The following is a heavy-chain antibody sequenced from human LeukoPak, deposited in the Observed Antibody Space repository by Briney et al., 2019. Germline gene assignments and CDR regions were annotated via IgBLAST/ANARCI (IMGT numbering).Heavy chain of an antibody. J-gene: IGHJ5*02. CDR2: IYYSGST. CDR3: ARGTVGYCSGGSCQGWFDP. Sequence: SETLSLTCTVSGGSISSSSYYWGWIRQPPGKGLEWIGSIYYSGSTYYNPSLKSRVTISVDTSKNQFSLKLSSVTAADTAVYYCARGTVGYCSGGSCQGWFDPWGQGTLVTVSS. CDR1: GGSISSSSYY. V-gene: IGHV4-39*07. D-gene: IGHD2-15*01.